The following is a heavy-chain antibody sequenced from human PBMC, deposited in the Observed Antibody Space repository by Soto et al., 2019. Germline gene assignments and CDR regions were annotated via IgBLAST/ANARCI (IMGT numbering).Heavy chain of an antibody. CDR3: SRGLVRGVIGYYYGMDV. Sequence: SEIKRHTWTVADGNSIGYCCRWIRQKPGKGLEWIGYIYYSGSTNYNPSLKSRVTISVDTSKNQFSLKLSSVTAADTAVYYCSRGLVRGVIGYYYGMDVLGQGTTVTVSS. V-gene: IGHV4-59*01. CDR1: DGNSIGYC. J-gene: IGHJ6*02. D-gene: IGHD3-10*01. CDR2: IYYSGST.